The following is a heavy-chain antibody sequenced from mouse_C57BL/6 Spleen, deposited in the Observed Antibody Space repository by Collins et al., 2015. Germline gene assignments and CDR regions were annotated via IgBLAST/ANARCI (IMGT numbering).Heavy chain of an antibody. CDR2: IYPGSGTT. CDR1: GYTFTNYW. Sequence: QVQLQQPGAELVKPGASVKMSCKASGYTFTNYWITWVKQRPGQGLEWIGDIYPGSGTTNYNEKFKSKATLTVDTSSSTAYMQLSSLTSEDSAVYYCARSHYSNYEDAMDYWGQGTSVTVSS. J-gene: IGHJ4*01. V-gene: IGHV1-55*01. CDR3: ARSHYSNYEDAMDY. D-gene: IGHD2-5*01.